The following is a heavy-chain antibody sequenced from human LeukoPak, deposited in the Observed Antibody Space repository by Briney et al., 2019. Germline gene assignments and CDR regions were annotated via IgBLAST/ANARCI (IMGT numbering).Heavy chain of an antibody. Sequence: ASVKVSCKASGGTFSSYAISWVRQAPGQGLEWMGRIVPILGIANYAQKFQGRVTITADESTSTAYMELSSLRSEDTAVYYCAYWEQLVRGSNYWGQGTLVTVSS. CDR3: AYWEQLVRGSNY. D-gene: IGHD6-13*01. CDR1: GGTFSSYA. J-gene: IGHJ4*02. CDR2: IVPILGIA. V-gene: IGHV1-69*04.